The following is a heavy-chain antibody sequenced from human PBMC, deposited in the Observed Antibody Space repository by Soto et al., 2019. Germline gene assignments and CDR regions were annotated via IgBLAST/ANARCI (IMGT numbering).Heavy chain of an antibody. CDR1: GYTFTSYG. CDR2: ISAYNGNT. Sequence: ASVKVSCKASGYTFTSYGISWVRQAPGQGLEWMGWISAYNGNTNYAQKLQGRVTMTTDTSTSTAYMELRSLRSGDTAVYYRARIAVAATTRYYYGMDVWGQGTTVTVSS. J-gene: IGHJ6*02. CDR3: ARIAVAATTRYYYGMDV. D-gene: IGHD6-19*01. V-gene: IGHV1-18*04.